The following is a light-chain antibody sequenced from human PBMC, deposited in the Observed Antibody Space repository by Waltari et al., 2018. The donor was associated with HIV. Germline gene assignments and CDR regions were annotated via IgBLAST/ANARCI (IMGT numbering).Light chain of an antibody. V-gene: IGKV1-27*01. CDR2: DAS. CDR1: QGIRSH. Sequence: IEMTQSPSSLSASVGNSDNITCRASQGIRSHLAWYQQKPGTAPRLLIYDASTLQSGVSSRFSGSGSGTDFTLTINSLQSDDVATYFCQKYNSDPITFGQGTRLDI. J-gene: IGKJ5*01. CDR3: QKYNSDPIT.